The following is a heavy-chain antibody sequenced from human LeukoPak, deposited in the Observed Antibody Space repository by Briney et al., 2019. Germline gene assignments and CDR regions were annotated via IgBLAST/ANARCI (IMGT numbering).Heavy chain of an antibody. Sequence: ASVKVSCKASGGTFSSYAISWVRQAPGQGLEWMGGIIPIFGTANYAQKFQGRVTITADESTSTAYMELSSLRSEDTAVYYCAITLGEWRKGGRYIFDYWGQGTLVTVSS. CDR2: IIPIFGTA. CDR3: AITLGEWRKGGRYIFDY. CDR1: GGTFSSYA. V-gene: IGHV1-69*13. J-gene: IGHJ4*02. D-gene: IGHD3-16*01.